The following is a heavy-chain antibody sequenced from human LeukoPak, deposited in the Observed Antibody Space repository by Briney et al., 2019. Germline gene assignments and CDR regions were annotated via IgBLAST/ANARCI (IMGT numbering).Heavy chain of an antibody. J-gene: IGHJ4*02. V-gene: IGHV4-39*01. Sequence: SETLPLTCTVSGGSISSSSYYWGWIRQPPGKGLEWIGSIYYSGSTYYNPSLKSRVTISVDTSKNQFSLKLSSVTAADTAVYYCEVGATTFDYWGQGTLVTVSS. D-gene: IGHD1-26*01. CDR1: GGSISSSSYY. CDR3: EVGATTFDY. CDR2: IYYSGST.